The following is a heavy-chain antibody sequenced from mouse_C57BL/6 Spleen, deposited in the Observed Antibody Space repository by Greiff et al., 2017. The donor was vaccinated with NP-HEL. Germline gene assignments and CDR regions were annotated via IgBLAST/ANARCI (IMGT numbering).Heavy chain of an antibody. V-gene: IGHV1-82*01. CDR1: FYSFIISF. D-gene: IGHD2-5*01. J-gene: IGHJ2*01. CDR3: ARAYYSNYDYFDY. Sequence: VQLQPPLPPLFHPFSSFNISFNSSFYSFIISFINFFNHIPVNGLEWIGRIYPGDGDTNYNGKFKGKATLTADKSSSTAYMQLSSLTSEDSAVYFCARAYYSNYDYFDYWGQGTTLTVSS. CDR2: IYPGDGDT.